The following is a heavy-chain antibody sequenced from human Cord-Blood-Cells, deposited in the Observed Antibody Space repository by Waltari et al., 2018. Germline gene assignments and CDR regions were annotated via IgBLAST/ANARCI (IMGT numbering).Heavy chain of an antibody. J-gene: IGHJ4*02. CDR2: IKKDGSEK. CDR3: AREGIAAAGTSDY. Sequence: EVQLGESGGGLVQPGGSLRLSCAASGFTFSSYWMSWVRQAPGKGREWVANIKKDGSEKYYVDSVKGRFTISRDNAKNSLCLQMNSLRAEDTAVYYCAREGIAAAGTSDYWGQGTLVTVSS. V-gene: IGHV3-7*01. CDR1: GFTFSSYW. D-gene: IGHD6-13*01.